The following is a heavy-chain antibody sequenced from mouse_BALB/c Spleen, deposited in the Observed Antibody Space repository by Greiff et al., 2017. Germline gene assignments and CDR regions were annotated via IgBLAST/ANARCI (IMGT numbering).Heavy chain of an antibody. J-gene: IGHJ3*01. V-gene: IGHV1S22*01. CDR2: IYPGSGST. Sequence: LQQPGSELVRPGASVKLSCKASGYTFTSYWMHWVKQRPGQGLEWIGNIYPGSGSTNYDEKFKSKATLTVDTSSSTAYMQLSSLTSEDSAVYYCTRDYYGRAWFAYWGQGTLVTVSA. CDR1: GYTFTSYW. D-gene: IGHD1-1*01. CDR3: TRDYYGRAWFAY.